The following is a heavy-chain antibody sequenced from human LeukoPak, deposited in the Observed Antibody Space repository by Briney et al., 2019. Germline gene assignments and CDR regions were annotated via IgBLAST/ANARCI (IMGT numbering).Heavy chain of an antibody. D-gene: IGHD4-11*01. Sequence: GESLKISCKGSGYSFTSYWIGWVRQMPGKGLEWMGIIYPGDSDTRYSPSFQGQVTISADKSISTAYLQWSSLKASDTAIYYCARQRDYSNPAGAFDFWGQGTMVTVSS. CDR3: ARQRDYSNPAGAFDF. J-gene: IGHJ3*01. CDR1: GYSFTSYW. V-gene: IGHV5-51*01. CDR2: IYPGDSDT.